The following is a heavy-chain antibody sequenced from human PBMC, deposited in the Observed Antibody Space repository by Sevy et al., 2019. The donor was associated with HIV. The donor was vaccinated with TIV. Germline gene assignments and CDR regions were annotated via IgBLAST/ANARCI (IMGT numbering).Heavy chain of an antibody. CDR2: ISGSGGST. V-gene: IGHV3-23*01. D-gene: IGHD5-12*01. J-gene: IGHJ6*02. CDR1: GFSLNTYW. Sequence: GGSLRLSCAASGFSLNTYWMSWVRQAPGKGLEWVSVISGSGGSTYYADSVKGRFTFSRDNSKNTLYLQMNSLRAEDTAVYYCAKPPRGPYYYYGMDVWGQGTTVTVSS. CDR3: AKPPRGPYYYYGMDV.